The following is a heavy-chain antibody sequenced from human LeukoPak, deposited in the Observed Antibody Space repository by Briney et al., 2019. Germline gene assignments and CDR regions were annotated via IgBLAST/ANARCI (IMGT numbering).Heavy chain of an antibody. V-gene: IGHV1-2*04. Sequence: EWMGWINPNSGAANFAQKFRGWVTMTRDTSISTAYMELSSLRSEDTAVYYCARLGSWSLRDWGQGTLVTVSS. CDR2: INPNSGAA. J-gene: IGHJ4*02. D-gene: IGHD6-13*01. CDR3: ARLGSWSLRD.